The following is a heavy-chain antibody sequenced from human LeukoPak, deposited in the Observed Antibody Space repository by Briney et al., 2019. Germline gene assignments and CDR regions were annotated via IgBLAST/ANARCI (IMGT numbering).Heavy chain of an antibody. Sequence: ASVEVSCKASGYTLTDNHLYWVRQAPGQGLEWMGWIDPNSGVTNFAQNFQGRLTMTTDTSISTAYMELSRLTSDDTTVYYCARELGINAFDVWGQGTLVTVSS. J-gene: IGHJ3*01. V-gene: IGHV1-2*02. CDR3: ARELGINAFDV. CDR2: IDPNSGVT. D-gene: IGHD1-26*01. CDR1: GYTLTDNH.